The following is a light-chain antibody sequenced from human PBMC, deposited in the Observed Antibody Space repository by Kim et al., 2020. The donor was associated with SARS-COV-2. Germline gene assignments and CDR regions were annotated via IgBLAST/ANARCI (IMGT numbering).Light chain of an antibody. J-gene: IGKJ1*01. Sequence: SPGERAALSCRASRSVSSNLAVYQQKPGQAPRLLIYGASTRATGIPARFSGSGSGTEFTLTISSLQSEDFAVYYCQQYNNWPPWTFGQGTKVEIK. V-gene: IGKV3-15*01. CDR3: QQYNNWPPWT. CDR1: RSVSSN. CDR2: GAS.